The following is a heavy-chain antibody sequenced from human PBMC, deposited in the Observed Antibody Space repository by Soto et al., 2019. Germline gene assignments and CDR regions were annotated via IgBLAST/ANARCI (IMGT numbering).Heavy chain of an antibody. J-gene: IGHJ4*02. V-gene: IGHV3-33*01. CDR3: ARAELAGTTNIYFDY. CDR1: GFTFSTYG. Sequence: PGGSLRLSCAASGFTFSTYGMHWVRQAPGKGLEWVAVIWYDGSNKYYADSVKGRFTISRDNSKNTLFLQMNSLRAEDTAVYYCARAELAGTTNIYFDYWGQGTPVTVSS. CDR2: IWYDGSNK. D-gene: IGHD1-1*01.